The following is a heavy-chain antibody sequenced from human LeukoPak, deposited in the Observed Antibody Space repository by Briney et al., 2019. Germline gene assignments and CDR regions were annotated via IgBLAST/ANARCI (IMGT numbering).Heavy chain of an antibody. V-gene: IGHV1-69*05. CDR2: IIPIFCTA. D-gene: IGHD6-6*01. J-gene: IGHJ3*02. Sequence: ASVKVSRKASVGTFSRYAISWVRQAPGPGLEWMGGIIPIFCTANYAQKFQGRVTITTNESTSTANMELSSLRSEDTAVCYGARHIDSSSSKEDAFDIWGQGTMVTVSS. CDR1: VGTFSRYA. CDR3: ARHIDSSSSKEDAFDI.